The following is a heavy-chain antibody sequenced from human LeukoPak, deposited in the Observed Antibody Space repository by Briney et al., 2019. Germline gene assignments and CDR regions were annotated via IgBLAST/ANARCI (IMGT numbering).Heavy chain of an antibody. V-gene: IGHV3-30*03. CDR2: ISYDGSNK. CDR3: ARDLSHLEWHHPGLIDY. J-gene: IGHJ4*02. Sequence: PGRSLRLSCAASGFTFSSYGMHWVRQAPGKGLEWVAVISYDGSNKYYADSVKGRFTISRDNAKNSLYLQMNSLRAEDTAVYYCARDLSHLEWHHPGLIDYWGQGTLVTVSS. CDR1: GFTFSSYG. D-gene: IGHD3-3*01.